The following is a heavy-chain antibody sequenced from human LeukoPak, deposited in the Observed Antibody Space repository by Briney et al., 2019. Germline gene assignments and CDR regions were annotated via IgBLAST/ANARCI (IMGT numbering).Heavy chain of an antibody. CDR1: GVRLTNEA. Sequence: RRRSLRLSCAASGVRLTNEAVTWVSQAPGKALGWGSSVTGSGGYTYYADSVKGRFTISRDNSKNTLFLQMNSLRAEDTAVYHCAKELGDWPAGQTDHWGQGTLVTVSS. D-gene: IGHD2-21*02. J-gene: IGHJ4*02. CDR2: VTGSGGYT. CDR3: AKELGDWPAGQTDH. V-gene: IGHV3-23*01.